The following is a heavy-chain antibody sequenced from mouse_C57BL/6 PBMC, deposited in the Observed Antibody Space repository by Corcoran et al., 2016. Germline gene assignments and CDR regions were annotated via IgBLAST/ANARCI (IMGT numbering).Heavy chain of an antibody. D-gene: IGHD2-1*01. V-gene: IGHV1-26*01. Sequence: EVQLQQSGPELVKPGASVKISCKASGYTFTDYYMNWVKQSHGKSLEWIGDINPNTGGTSYNQKFTGKATLTVDKSSSTAYMELRSLTSEDSAVYYCARGYYGNSRLVAYWGQGTLVTVSA. J-gene: IGHJ3*01. CDR1: GYTFTDYY. CDR2: INPNTGGT. CDR3: ARGYYGNSRLVAY.